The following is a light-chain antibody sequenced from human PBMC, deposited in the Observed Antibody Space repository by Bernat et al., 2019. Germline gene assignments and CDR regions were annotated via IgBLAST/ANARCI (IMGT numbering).Light chain of an antibody. CDR3: KSADSSGTYSRV. CDR2: KDS. V-gene: IGLV3-25*03. J-gene: IGLJ3*02. CDR1: ALPKQY. Sequence: SYELTQPPSVSVSPGQTARITCSGDALPKQYAYWYQQKPGQAPVLAIYKDSERPSGIPERFSGSSSGTTVTLTISGVQAEDEADYYCKSADSSGTYSRVFGGGTKLTVL.